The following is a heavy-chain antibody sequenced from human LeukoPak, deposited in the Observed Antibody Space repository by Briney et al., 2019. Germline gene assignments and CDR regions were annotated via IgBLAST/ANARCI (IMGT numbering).Heavy chain of an antibody. CDR1: GFTFSDYY. J-gene: IGHJ6*03. Sequence: PGGSLRLSCAASGFTFSDYYMSWVRQAPGKGLEWVSAISGSGGSTYYADSVKGRFTISRDNSKNTLYLQMNSLRAEDTAVYYCAKEGRDGYNSRYYYYYMDVWGKGTTVTISS. CDR2: ISGSGGST. V-gene: IGHV3-23*01. CDR3: AKEGRDGYNSRYYYYYMDV. D-gene: IGHD5-24*01.